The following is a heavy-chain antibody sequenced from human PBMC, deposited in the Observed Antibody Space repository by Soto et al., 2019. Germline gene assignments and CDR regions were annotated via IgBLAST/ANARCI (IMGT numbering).Heavy chain of an antibody. V-gene: IGHV4-59*08. CDR2: IYYSGST. CDR3: ARRYGSSFDY. Sequence: SETLSLICTVSGGSISSYYWSWIRQPPGKGLEWIGYIYYSGSTNYNPSLKSRVTISVDTSKNQFSLKLSSVTAADTAVYYCARRYGSSFDYWGQGTLVTVS. D-gene: IGHD1-1*01. CDR1: GGSISSYY. J-gene: IGHJ4*02.